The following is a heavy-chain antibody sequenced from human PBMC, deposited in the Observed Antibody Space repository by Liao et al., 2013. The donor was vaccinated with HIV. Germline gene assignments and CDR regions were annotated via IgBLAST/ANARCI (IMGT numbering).Heavy chain of an antibody. D-gene: IGHD2-15*01. CDR1: GGSISSGSSY. CDR3: ARSMLLRPNWFDP. Sequence: QVQLQESGPGLVKPSQTLSLTCTVSGGSISSGSSYWSWIRQPAGKGLEWIGRIYTSGSTNYNPSLKSRVTISIDTSKNQFSLKLSSVTAADTAVYYCARSMLLRPNWFDPWGQGTLVTVSS. CDR2: IYTSGST. J-gene: IGHJ5*02. V-gene: IGHV4-61*02.